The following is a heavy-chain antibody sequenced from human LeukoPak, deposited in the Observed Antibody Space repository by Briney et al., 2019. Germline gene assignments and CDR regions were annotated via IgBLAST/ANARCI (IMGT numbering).Heavy chain of an antibody. CDR3: ARSPDRSGAWFDP. Sequence: GGSLRLSCAASGFTFSSYAMHWVRQAPGKGLEYVSAISSNGGSTYYANSVKGRFTISRDNSKNTLYLQMGSLRAEDMAVYYCARSPDRSGAWFDPWGQGTLVTVSS. CDR1: GFTFSSYA. CDR2: ISSNGGST. D-gene: IGHD3-3*01. J-gene: IGHJ5*02. V-gene: IGHV3-64*01.